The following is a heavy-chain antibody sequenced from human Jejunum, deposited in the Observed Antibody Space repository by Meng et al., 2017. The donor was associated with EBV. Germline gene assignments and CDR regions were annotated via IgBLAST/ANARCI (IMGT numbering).Heavy chain of an antibody. V-gene: IGHV4-61*08. CDR2: IYNSEST. CDR3: ARDQNGSYFAY. CDR1: GGSDSSGGYY. Sequence: QVQLQESGPGLGKPSETLSLTCTVSGGSDSSGGYYGSWIRQPPGKGLEWIGYIYNSESTNYKSSLKSRVTISADTSKNQFSLRLSSVTAADTAVYYCARDQNGSYFAYWGQGTLVTVSS. D-gene: IGHD1-26*01. J-gene: IGHJ4*02.